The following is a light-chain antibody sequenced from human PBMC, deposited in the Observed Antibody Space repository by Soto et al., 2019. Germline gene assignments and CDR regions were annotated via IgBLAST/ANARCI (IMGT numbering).Light chain of an antibody. CDR1: SSDVGGYNY. CDR2: EVT. CDR3: SSYAGSNNYV. Sequence: QSALTQPPSASGSPGQSLTISCTGTSSDVGGYNYVSWYQQHPGKAPKLMIYEVTKRPSGVPDRFSGSRSGNTASLTVSGLQTEDEGDYYCSSYAGSNNYVFGTGTKLTVL. V-gene: IGLV2-8*01. J-gene: IGLJ1*01.